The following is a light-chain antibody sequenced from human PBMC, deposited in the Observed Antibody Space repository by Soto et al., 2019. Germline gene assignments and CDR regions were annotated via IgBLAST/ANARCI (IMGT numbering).Light chain of an antibody. V-gene: IGKV1-5*01. CDR3: QQYMNYAT. Sequence: DIQMTQSPSTMYASVGDRVTFTCRASQSISNWLAWYQQKPGKAPKLLIYDASSLQSEVPSRFSGSGSGTAFTLPISTRQPDDFATYYCQQYMNYATFGQGTKV. J-gene: IGKJ1*01. CDR1: QSISNW. CDR2: DAS.